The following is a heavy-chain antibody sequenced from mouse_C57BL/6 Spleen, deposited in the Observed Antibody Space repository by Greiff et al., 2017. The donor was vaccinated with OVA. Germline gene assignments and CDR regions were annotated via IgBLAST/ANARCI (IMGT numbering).Heavy chain of an antibody. Sequence: QVQLQQPGAELVKPGASVKLSCKASGYTFTSYWMQWVKQRPGQGLEWIGEIDPSDSYTNYNQKFKGKATLTVDTSSSTAYMQLSSLTSEDSAVYYCARYDSSGYVGYAMDYWGRGTSVTVSS. J-gene: IGHJ4*01. CDR3: ARYDSSGYVGYAMDY. CDR1: GYTFTSYW. CDR2: IDPSDSYT. D-gene: IGHD3-2*02. V-gene: IGHV1-50*01.